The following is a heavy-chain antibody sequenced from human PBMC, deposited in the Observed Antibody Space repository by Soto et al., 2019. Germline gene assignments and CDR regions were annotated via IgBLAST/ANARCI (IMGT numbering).Heavy chain of an antibody. CDR3: AREPRITMVRGVNNYYYGMDV. V-gene: IGHV1-8*01. J-gene: IGHJ6*02. CDR1: GYTFTSYD. D-gene: IGHD3-10*01. CDR2: MNPNSGNT. Sequence: ASVKVSCKASGYTFTSYDINWVRQATGQGLERMGWMNPNSGNTGYAQKFQGRVTMTRNTSIGTAYMELSSLRSEDTAVYYCAREPRITMVRGVNNYYYGMDVWGQGTTVTVSS.